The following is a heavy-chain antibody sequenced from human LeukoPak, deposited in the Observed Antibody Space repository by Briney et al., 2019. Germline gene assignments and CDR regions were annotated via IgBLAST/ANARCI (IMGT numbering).Heavy chain of an antibody. J-gene: IGHJ4*02. Sequence: PGGSLRLSCAASGFTFSSYAMSWVRQAPGKGLEWVSAISGSGGSTYYADSVKGRFTISRDNSKNTLYLQMNGLRAEDTAVYYCAKSQLLWFGEDFDCWGQGTLVTVSS. CDR3: AKSQLLWFGEDFDC. CDR1: GFTFSSYA. CDR2: ISGSGGST. D-gene: IGHD3-10*01. V-gene: IGHV3-23*01.